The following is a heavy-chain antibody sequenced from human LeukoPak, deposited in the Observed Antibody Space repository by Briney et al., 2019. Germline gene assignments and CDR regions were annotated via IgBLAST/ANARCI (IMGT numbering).Heavy chain of an antibody. CDR2: IYYSGST. Sequence: SETLSLTCTVSGGSISSYYWSWIRQPPGKGLEWIGYIYYSGSTNYNPSLKSRVTISVDTSKNQFSLKLSSVTAADTAVYYCARVGNYYDSSGYSYFDYWGQGTLVTVSS. J-gene: IGHJ4*02. V-gene: IGHV4-59*01. CDR1: GGSISSYY. CDR3: ARVGNYYDSSGYSYFDY. D-gene: IGHD3-22*01.